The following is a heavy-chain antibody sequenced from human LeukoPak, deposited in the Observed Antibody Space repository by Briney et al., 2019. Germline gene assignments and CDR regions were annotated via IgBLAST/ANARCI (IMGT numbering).Heavy chain of an antibody. V-gene: IGHV6-1*01. CDR2: TYFRSKWYS. CDR1: GDSVSSNSAA. CDR3: ARDYDSGDDAFDI. J-gene: IGHJ3*02. Sequence: SQTLSLTCAISGDSVSSNSAAWNWIRQSPARGLEWLGRTYFRSKWYSHYAISVKSRITINPDTSKNQFSLQLNSVTPEDTAVYYCARDYDSGDDAFDIWGQGTMVTVSS. D-gene: IGHD3-22*01.